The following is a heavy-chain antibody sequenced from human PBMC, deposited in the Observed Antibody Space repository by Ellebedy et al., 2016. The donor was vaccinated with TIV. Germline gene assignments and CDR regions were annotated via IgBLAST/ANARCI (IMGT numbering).Heavy chain of an antibody. CDR3: ARTPKVVNFDFWSGYYPDSFHI. CDR2: INAGNGNT. D-gene: IGHD3-3*01. CDR1: GYIFTTYA. J-gene: IGHJ3*02. Sequence: ASVKVSCKASGYIFTTYAIHWVRQAPGQRLEWMGWINAGNGNTKYSQMFQGRVTITRDTSANTAYMELSSLRSKATAVYYCARTPKVVNFDFWSGYYPDSFHIWGQGTMVTVSS. V-gene: IGHV1-3*01.